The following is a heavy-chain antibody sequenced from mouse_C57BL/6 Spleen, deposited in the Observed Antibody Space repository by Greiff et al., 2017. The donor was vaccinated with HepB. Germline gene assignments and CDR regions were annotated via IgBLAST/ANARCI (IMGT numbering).Heavy chain of an antibody. CDR1: GFTFSSYA. J-gene: IGHJ3*01. CDR3: ARGGFAY. Sequence: EVMLVESGGGLVKPGGSLKLSCAASGFTFSSYAMSWVRQTPEKRLEWVATISDGGSYTYYPVNVKGRFTISRDNAKNNLYLQMSHLKSEDTAMYDCARGGFAYWGQGTLVTVSA. V-gene: IGHV5-4*03. CDR2: ISDGGSYT.